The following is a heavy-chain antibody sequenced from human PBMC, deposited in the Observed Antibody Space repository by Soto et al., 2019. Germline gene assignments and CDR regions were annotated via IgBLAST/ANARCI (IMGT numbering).Heavy chain of an antibody. V-gene: IGHV4-59*08. CDR3: ARHRGYGDYDY. CDR1: GGSIISYY. Sequence: SETLSLTCTVSGGSIISYYWSWIRQPPGKELEWTGYIYYTGSTNYNPSLKSRVTISVDTSKNQFSLKLSSVTAADTAVYYCARHRGYGDYDYWGQGTLVTVSS. D-gene: IGHD4-17*01. CDR2: IYYTGST. J-gene: IGHJ4*02.